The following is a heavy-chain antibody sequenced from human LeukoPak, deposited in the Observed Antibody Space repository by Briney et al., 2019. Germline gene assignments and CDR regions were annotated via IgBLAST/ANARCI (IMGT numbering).Heavy chain of an antibody. D-gene: IGHD2-2*02. Sequence: GGSLRLSCAASGFTFSSYAMYWVRQAPGRGLEWVALISYDGSNKYYADSVKGRLTISRDNSKNTLYLQMNSLRIEDTAVYYCARDGGYCSSSTCYTLDYWGQGVLVTVSS. V-gene: IGHV3-30-3*01. J-gene: IGHJ4*02. CDR2: ISYDGSNK. CDR3: ARDGGYCSSSTCYTLDY. CDR1: GFTFSSYA.